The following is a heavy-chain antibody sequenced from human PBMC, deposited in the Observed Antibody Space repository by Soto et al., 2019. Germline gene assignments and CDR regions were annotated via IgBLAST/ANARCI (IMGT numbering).Heavy chain of an antibody. CDR3: TTELSLKYGDWDAFDI. CDR1: GFTFSNAW. Sequence: GGSLRLSCAASGFTFSNAWMSWVRQAPGKGLEWVGRIKSKTDGGTTDYAAPVKGRFTISRGDSKNTLYLQMNSLKTEDTAVYYCTTELSLKYGDWDAFDIWGQGTMVTVSS. V-gene: IGHV3-15*01. J-gene: IGHJ3*02. CDR2: IKSKTDGGTT. D-gene: IGHD4-17*01.